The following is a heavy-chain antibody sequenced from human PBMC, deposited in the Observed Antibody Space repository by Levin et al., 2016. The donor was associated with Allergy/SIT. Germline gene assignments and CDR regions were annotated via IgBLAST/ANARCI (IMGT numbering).Heavy chain of an antibody. V-gene: IGHV4-59*01. J-gene: IGHJ3*02. D-gene: IGHD3-22*01. Sequence: WIRQPPGKGLEWIGYIYYSGSTNYNPSLKSRVTISVDTSKNQFSLKLSSVTAADTAVYYCARESDWRYYYDSSGYRRDAFDIWGQGTMVTVSS. CDR3: ARESDWRYYYDSSGYRRDAFDI. CDR2: IYYSGST.